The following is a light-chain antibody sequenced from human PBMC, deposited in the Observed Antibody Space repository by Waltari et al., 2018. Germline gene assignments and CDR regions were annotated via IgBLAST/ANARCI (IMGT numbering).Light chain of an antibody. V-gene: IGKV1-5*03. Sequence: DIKMTQSPSTLSASVGDRITITCRASQNINSWLAWYQQKPGEAPKLLIHKASTLQSGVPSRFSGSGSGTEFTLTISSLQPDDFATYFCQQYNSYSSFGQGTNLEIK. CDR3: QQYNSYSS. J-gene: IGKJ2*03. CDR2: KAS. CDR1: QNINSW.